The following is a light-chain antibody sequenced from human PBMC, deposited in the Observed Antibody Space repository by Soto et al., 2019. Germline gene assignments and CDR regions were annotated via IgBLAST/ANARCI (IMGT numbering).Light chain of an antibody. J-gene: IGKJ1*01. Sequence: EIVMAPSPATPAVSPGERATLSCRASQSVSSNLAWYQQKPGQAPRLLIYGASTRATGIPARFSGSGSGTEFTLTISSLQSEDFAVYYCQQCNNWPPWTFGQGTKVDIK. V-gene: IGKV3-15*01. CDR1: QSVSSN. CDR2: GAS. CDR3: QQCNNWPPWT.